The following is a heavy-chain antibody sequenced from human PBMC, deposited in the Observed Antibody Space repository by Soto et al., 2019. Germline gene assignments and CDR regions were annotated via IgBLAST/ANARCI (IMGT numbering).Heavy chain of an antibody. Sequence: PGGSLRLSYAASGFTFSSYAVSWVRQAPGKGLEWVSAISGSGGSTYYADSVKGRFTISRDNSKNTLYLQMNSLRAEDTAVYYCAKCQPMVRGVRIPYGMDVWGQGTTVTVSS. CDR3: AKCQPMVRGVRIPYGMDV. D-gene: IGHD3-10*01. V-gene: IGHV3-23*01. J-gene: IGHJ6*02. CDR2: ISGSGGST. CDR1: GFTFSSYA.